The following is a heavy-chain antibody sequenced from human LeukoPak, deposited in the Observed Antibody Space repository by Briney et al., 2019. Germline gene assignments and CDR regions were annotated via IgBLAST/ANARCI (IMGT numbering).Heavy chain of an antibody. D-gene: IGHD5-18*01. J-gene: IGHJ4*02. CDR1: GGSISSGGYS. CDR3: ARGGYSYGNDY. Sequence: SETLSLTCAVSGGSISSGGYSWSWIRQPPGKGLEWIGYIYHSGSTYYNPSLKSRVTISVDRSKNQFSLKLSSVTAADTAVYYSARGGYSYGNDYWGQGTLVTVSS. V-gene: IGHV4-30-2*01. CDR2: IYHSGST.